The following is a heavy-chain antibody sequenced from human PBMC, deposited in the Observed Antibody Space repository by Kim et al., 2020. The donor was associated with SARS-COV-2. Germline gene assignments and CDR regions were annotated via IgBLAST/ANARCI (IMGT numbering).Heavy chain of an antibody. CDR1: GFTVSSNY. D-gene: IGHD5-18*01. Sequence: GGSLRLSCAASGFTVSSNYMSWVRQAPGKGLEWVSVIYSGGSTYYADSVKGRFTISRDNSKNTLYLQMNSLRAEDTAVYYCATGLGYSYYYYYMDVWGKGTTVTVSS. V-gene: IGHV3-66*01. CDR3: ATGLGYSYYYYYMDV. J-gene: IGHJ6*03. CDR2: IYSGGST.